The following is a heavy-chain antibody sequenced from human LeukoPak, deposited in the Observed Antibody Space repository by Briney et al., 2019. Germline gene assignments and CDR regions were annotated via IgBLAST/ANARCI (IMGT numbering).Heavy chain of an antibody. Sequence: ASAKVLCKASGYTFTSYDINWVRQAPGQGLEWMGWVSGYNGNTNYAQKFEGRVAMTTDTSSSTAYMELRSLRSDDTATYYCARGDWFDPWGQGTLVTVSS. CDR3: ARGDWFDP. CDR2: VSGYNGNT. D-gene: IGHD2-21*01. J-gene: IGHJ5*02. V-gene: IGHV1-18*01. CDR1: GYTFTSYD.